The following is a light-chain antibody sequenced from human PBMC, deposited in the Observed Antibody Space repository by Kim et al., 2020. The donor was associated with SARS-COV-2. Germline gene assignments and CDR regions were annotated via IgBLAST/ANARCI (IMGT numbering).Light chain of an antibody. Sequence: EIVLTQSPRTLSLSPGERVTLSCRASQSVTKNYLAWYQQKPGQAPRLLIYDASNRAAGSPDRFSGSGSGTDVTPTISRLEPEDFAVYYCRQYDSASPLPFGGGTKVDIK. CDR2: DAS. CDR3: RQYDSASPLP. V-gene: IGKV3-20*01. CDR1: QSVTKNY. J-gene: IGKJ4*01.